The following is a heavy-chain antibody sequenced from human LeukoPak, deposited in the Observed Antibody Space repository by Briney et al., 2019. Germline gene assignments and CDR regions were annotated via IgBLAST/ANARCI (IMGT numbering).Heavy chain of an antibody. J-gene: IGHJ3*02. D-gene: IGHD6-13*01. Sequence: SETLSLTCTVSGGSISSSSYYWGWIRQPPGKGLEWIGSIYYSGSTYYNPSLKSRVTISVDTSKNQFSLKLSSVTAADTAVYYCARRSSSWSDAFDIWGQGTMVTVSS. V-gene: IGHV4-39*01. CDR2: IYYSGST. CDR1: GGSISSSSYY. CDR3: ARRSSSWSDAFDI.